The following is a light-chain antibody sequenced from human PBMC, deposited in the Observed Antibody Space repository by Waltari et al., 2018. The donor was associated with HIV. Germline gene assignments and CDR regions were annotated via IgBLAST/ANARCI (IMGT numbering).Light chain of an antibody. V-gene: IGLV2-11*01. CDR3: CAYAGSYALGV. CDR2: DVS. CDR1: SSDVGNYNH. J-gene: IGLJ2*01. Sequence: QYALTQPRSVSGSPGQSVTISCTGTSSDVGNYNHVSWYQQHPGKDPKFMIYDVSKLHSGGSVRFSCSKSGNTASLTISGLQAEDEAYYYCCAYAGSYALGVFGGGTKLTVL.